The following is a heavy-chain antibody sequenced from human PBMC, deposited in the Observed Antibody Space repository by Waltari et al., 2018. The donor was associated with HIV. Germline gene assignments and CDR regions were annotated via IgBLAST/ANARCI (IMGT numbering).Heavy chain of an antibody. CDR1: GFSLSDYW. V-gene: IGHV3-7*01. CDR2: VNEEGRSK. Sequence: DVQLVESGGGLVQPEGSLRLSCAVSGFSLSDYWMSWVRQAPGKGLECVANVNEEGRSKYYLDSVRGRFTISRDDAKYSVYLQMNSLRAEDTAVYYCARGDLDYWGQGTLVTVSS. J-gene: IGHJ4*02. CDR3: ARGDLDY.